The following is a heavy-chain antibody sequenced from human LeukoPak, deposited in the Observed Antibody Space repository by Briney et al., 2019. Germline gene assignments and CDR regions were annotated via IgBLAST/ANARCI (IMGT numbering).Heavy chain of an antibody. CDR1: GGSFSGYY. D-gene: IGHD1-26*01. J-gene: IGHJ6*02. Sequence: SETLSLTCAVYGGSFSGYYWSWIRQPPGKGLEWIGEIKHSGSTNYNPSLKSRVTISVDTSKNQFSLKLSSVTAADTAVYYCARGHSGSYSRYYYYGMDVWGQGTTVTVSS. CDR2: IKHSGST. V-gene: IGHV4-34*01. CDR3: ARGHSGSYSRYYYYGMDV.